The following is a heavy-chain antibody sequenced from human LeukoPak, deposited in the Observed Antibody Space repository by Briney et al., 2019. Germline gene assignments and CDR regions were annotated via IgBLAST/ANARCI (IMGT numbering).Heavy chain of an antibody. Sequence: SQTLSLTCTASGDTISSGTYYWSWLRQPAGKGLEWIGRIYTRIYTTGTTSYNPSLKSRVTRSVHTSKNQFSLKLNSVTAADTAVYYCARVPLATLSIDYWGQGTLVTVSS. V-gene: IGHV4-61*02. CDR1: GDTISSGTYY. CDR2: IYTRIYTTGTT. J-gene: IGHJ4*02. CDR3: ARVPLATLSIDY. D-gene: IGHD2/OR15-2a*01.